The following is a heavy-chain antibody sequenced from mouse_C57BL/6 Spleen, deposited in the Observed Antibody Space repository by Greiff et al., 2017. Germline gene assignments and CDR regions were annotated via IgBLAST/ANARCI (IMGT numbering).Heavy chain of an antibody. D-gene: IGHD3-2*02. CDR2: IYPSDSET. CDR1: GYTFTSYW. J-gene: IGHJ2*01. CDR3: AREDSSGYGYFDY. Sequence: QVQLQQPGAELVRPGSSVKLSCKASGYTFTSYWMAWVKQRPGQGLEWIGNIYPSDSETHYNQKFKDKATLTVDKSSSTAYMQRSSLTSEDSAVYYCAREDSSGYGYFDYWGQGTTLTVSS. V-gene: IGHV1-61*01.